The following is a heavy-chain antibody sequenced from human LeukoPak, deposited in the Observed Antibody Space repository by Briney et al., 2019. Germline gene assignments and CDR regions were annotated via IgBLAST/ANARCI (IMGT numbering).Heavy chain of an antibody. D-gene: IGHD3-9*01. CDR3: ATGGPWDLLKY. J-gene: IGHJ4*02. V-gene: IGHV1-24*01. CDR1: GDTLTELS. Sequence: ASVKVSCKVSGDTLTELSTHWVRQAPGKGLEWMGGFDPEHGEKIYAQKLQGRVTMTEDRSTDTAYMELSSLRSEDTAVYYCATGGPWDLLKYWGQGTLVTVSS. CDR2: FDPEHGEK.